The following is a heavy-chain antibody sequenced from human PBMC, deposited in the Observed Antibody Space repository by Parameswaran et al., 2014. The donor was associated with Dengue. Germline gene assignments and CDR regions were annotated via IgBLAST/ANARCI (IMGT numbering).Heavy chain of an antibody. Sequence: WIRQPPGKGLEWVAVISYDGSNIYHADSVKGRFTISRDNSENTLYLEMNSLRAEDTAVYYCAKEEYCTSLTCYSLESWGQGALVTVSS. CDR2: ISYDGSNI. J-gene: IGHJ4*02. CDR3: AKEEYCTSLTCYSLES. V-gene: IGHV3-30*18. D-gene: IGHD2/OR15-2a*01.